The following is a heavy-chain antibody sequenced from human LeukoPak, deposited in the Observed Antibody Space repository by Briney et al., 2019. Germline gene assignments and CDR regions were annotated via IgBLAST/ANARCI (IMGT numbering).Heavy chain of an antibody. J-gene: IGHJ4*02. CDR3: ARRGGSGRAFDY. V-gene: IGHV4-39*01. Sequence: SETLSLTCSVPGASISGGTYYWGWIRQPPGKGLEWIGSIYYTGSTSDNPSLKSRVTISVDTSKNQFSLKLSSVTAADTAVYYCARRGGSGRAFDYWGQGTLVTVSS. CDR1: GASISGGTYY. D-gene: IGHD1-26*01. CDR2: IYYTGST.